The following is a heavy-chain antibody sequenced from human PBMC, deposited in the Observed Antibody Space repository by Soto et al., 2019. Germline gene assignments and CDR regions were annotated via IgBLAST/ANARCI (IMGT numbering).Heavy chain of an antibody. V-gene: IGHV4-31*03. D-gene: IGHD3-16*02. CDR1: GGSISSGGYY. Sequence: SETLSLTCTVSGGSISSGGYYWSWIRQHPGKGLEWIGYIYYSGSTYYNPSLKSRVTISVETSKNQFSLKLSSVTAADTAVYYCARALGELSVWFDPWGQGTLVTVSS. CDR2: IYYSGST. J-gene: IGHJ5*02. CDR3: ARALGELSVWFDP.